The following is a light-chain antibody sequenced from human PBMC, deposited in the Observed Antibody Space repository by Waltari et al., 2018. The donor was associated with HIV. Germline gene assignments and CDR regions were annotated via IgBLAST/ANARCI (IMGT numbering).Light chain of an antibody. CDR3: QQYGTSPWT. V-gene: IGKV3-20*01. CDR1: QSTIRSD. CDR2: GAS. Sequence: EIVLTQSPGTLSLSPGERATLFCRASQSTIRSDLAWYQQTPGQAPRLLIYGASSRATDIPDRFTGSGSGTDFTLTISRLEPEDFVIYYCQQYGTSPWTFGQGTKVEIK. J-gene: IGKJ1*01.